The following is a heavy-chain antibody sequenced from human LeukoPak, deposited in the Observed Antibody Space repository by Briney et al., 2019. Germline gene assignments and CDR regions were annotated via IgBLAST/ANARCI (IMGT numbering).Heavy chain of an antibody. CDR3: TTDYVDMGRGVTDLDY. J-gene: IGHJ4*02. V-gene: IGHV3-15*01. CDR2: IKSKTDGGTT. Sequence: GWCLRLSCAASGFTVSNAWVSWVRQAPGKGLEWVGRIKSKTDGGTTDYAAPVKGRSTISRDNSKNTLNLQMNSLKTEDTAVYYCTTDYVDMGRGVTDLDYWGEETLVSLSS. D-gene: IGHD3-10*01. CDR1: GFTVSNAW.